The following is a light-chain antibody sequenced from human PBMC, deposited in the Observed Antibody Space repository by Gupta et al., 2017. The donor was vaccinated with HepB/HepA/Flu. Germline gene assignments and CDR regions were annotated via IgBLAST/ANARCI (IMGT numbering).Light chain of an antibody. CDR1: QSISNR. CDR2: EAS. Sequence: DIQMTQSPATLSASVGDRVTITCRANQSISNRLAWYQQKPEKAHKLLIYEASTLESGVTSRFSGSGSATEFTLTISSLQPDDVATYCCQKYKSYRGYGPGTKLEIK. V-gene: IGKV1-5*03. CDR3: QKYKSYRG. J-gene: IGKJ2*03.